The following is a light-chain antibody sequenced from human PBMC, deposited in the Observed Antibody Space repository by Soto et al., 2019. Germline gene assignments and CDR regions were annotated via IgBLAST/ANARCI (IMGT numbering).Light chain of an antibody. CDR2: GNS. CDR1: SSNIGAGYD. V-gene: IGLV1-40*01. Sequence: QSVLTQPPSVSGAPGQRVTISCTGSSSNIGAGYDVHWYQQLPGTAPKLLIYGNSNRPSGVPDRFSGSKSGTSASLAITGLQAEDEADNYCQSYDSSDVVFGGGTKLTV. CDR3: QSYDSSDVV. J-gene: IGLJ2*01.